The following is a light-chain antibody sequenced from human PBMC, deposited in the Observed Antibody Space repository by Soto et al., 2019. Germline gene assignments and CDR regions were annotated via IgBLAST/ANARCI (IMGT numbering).Light chain of an antibody. J-gene: IGKJ2*01. Sequence: EIVLPQSPGPLSLSPGERATLSCRASQSVSSSYLAWYQPKPGPAPRLLVYGASSRATGIPDRFSGSGSWTALTLTIIRLEHEDVAVSYYQQYGSSPMYTFGQGTKLEIK. V-gene: IGKV3-20*01. CDR1: QSVSSSY. CDR2: GAS. CDR3: QQYGSSPMYT.